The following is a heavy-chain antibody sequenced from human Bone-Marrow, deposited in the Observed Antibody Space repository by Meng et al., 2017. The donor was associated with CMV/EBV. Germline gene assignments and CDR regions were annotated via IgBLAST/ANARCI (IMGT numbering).Heavy chain of an antibody. Sequence: LRCNSMCMNWVSQAPGKGLEWVSSISSSRSYRYYADSVKGRFTISRDNAKNSLYLQMNSLRAEDTAVYYCARDKRGGYDLGYYFDYWGQGTLVTVSS. CDR1: LRCNSMC. D-gene: IGHD5-12*01. V-gene: IGHV3-21*01. J-gene: IGHJ4*02. CDR3: ARDKRGGYDLGYYFDY. CDR2: ISSSRSYR.